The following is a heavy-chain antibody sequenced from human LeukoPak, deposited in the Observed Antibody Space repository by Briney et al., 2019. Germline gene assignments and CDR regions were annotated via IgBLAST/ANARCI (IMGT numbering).Heavy chain of an antibody. Sequence: SETLSLTCTVSGGSISSSSYYWGWIRQPPGKGLEWIGSIYYSGSTYYNPSLKSRVTISVDTSKNQFSLKLRSVTAADTAVYYCAGEGSPDPYYFDYWGQGTLVTVSS. CDR1: GGSISSSSYY. J-gene: IGHJ4*02. V-gene: IGHV4-39*07. D-gene: IGHD1-26*01. CDR2: IYYSGST. CDR3: AGEGSPDPYYFDY.